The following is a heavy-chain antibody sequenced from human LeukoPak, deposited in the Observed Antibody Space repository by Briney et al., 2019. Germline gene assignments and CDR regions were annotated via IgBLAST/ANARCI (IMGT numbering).Heavy chain of an antibody. V-gene: IGHV5-51*01. CDR2: IYPGDSDT. Sequence: GESLKISCKGSGYSFTSYWIGWVRQMPGKGLEWMGIIYPGDSDTRYSPSSQGQVTISADKSISTADLQWSSLKASDTAMYYCARLSYYYYMDVWGKGTTVTVSS. CDR3: ARLSYYYYMDV. CDR1: GYSFTSYW. J-gene: IGHJ6*03.